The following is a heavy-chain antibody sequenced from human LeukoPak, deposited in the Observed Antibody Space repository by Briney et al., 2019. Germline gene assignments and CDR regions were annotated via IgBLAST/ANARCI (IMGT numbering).Heavy chain of an antibody. Sequence: PGGSLRLSCAASGFTFSSYWMHWVRQAPGKGLEWVSGISWNSGSIGYADSVKGRFTISRDNAKNSLYLQMNSLRAEDMALYYCAKGHSYGYFRDDLYYFDYWGQGTLVTVSS. CDR2: ISWNSGSI. CDR3: AKGHSYGYFRDDLYYFDY. CDR1: GFTFSSYW. J-gene: IGHJ4*02. D-gene: IGHD5-18*01. V-gene: IGHV3-9*03.